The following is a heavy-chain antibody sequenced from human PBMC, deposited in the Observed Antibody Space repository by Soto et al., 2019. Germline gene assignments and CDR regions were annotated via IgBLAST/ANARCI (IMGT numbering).Heavy chain of an antibody. Sequence: QVQLVQSEAEVKKPGASVKLSCKASGYTFSNHHMHWVRQAPGQGLEWMGIVEPNDGTIYAQKFQGRVTMTRDTSTTTVYMELNSLRSEDTAIYYCVREDNAFDIWGQGTRVTVSS. J-gene: IGHJ3*02. CDR1: GYTFSNHH. CDR3: VREDNAFDI. V-gene: IGHV1-46*03. CDR2: VEPNDGT.